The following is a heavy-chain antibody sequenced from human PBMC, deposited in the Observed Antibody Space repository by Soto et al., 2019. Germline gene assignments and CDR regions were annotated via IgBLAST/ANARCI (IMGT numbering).Heavy chain of an antibody. Sequence: QVQLVESGGGVVQPGRSLRLSCAASGFTFSSYGMHWDRQAPGKGLEWVAVISYDGSNKYYADSVKGRFTISRDISKNTLYLQMNSLRAEDTAVYSCAKDRSGSFYFDYWGQGTLVTVSS. D-gene: IGHD1-26*01. CDR2: ISYDGSNK. V-gene: IGHV3-30*18. CDR3: AKDRSGSFYFDY. CDR1: GFTFSSYG. J-gene: IGHJ4*02.